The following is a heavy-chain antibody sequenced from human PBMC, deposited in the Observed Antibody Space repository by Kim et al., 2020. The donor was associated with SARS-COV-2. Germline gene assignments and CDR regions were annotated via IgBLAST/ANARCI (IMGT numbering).Heavy chain of an antibody. D-gene: IGHD6-19*01. CDR3: ARDLPGFSAFMS. V-gene: IGHV3-7*01. Sequence: YLDSVKGRFTIYRDKTENSRFLQMDSLRAEDTAVYYCARDLPGFSAFMSWGQGTLVTVS. J-gene: IGHJ5*02.